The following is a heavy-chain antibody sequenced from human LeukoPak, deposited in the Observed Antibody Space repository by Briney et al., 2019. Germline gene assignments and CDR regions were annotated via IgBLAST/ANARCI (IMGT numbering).Heavy chain of an antibody. CDR2: IYYSGST. CDR3: ARPHDYGDYQNIYYFDY. V-gene: IGHV4-59*01. D-gene: IGHD4-17*01. CDR1: GGSISSYY. Sequence: SETLSFTCSVSGGSISSYYWSWIRQPPGKGLEWIGYIYYSGSTNYNPSLKSRVTISVDTSKNQFSLKLSSVTAADTAVYYCARPHDYGDYQNIYYFDYGGQGTLATVSS. J-gene: IGHJ4*02.